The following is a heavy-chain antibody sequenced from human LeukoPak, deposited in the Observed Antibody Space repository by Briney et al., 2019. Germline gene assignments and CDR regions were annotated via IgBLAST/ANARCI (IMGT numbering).Heavy chain of an antibody. CDR1: GNTFIGYW. J-gene: IGHJ4*02. V-gene: IGHV1-46*01. CDR2: LNPRGDAT. D-gene: IGHD1-1*01. Sequence: ASVKASCKASGNTFIGYWIHWVRQAPGQGLEWMGALNPRGDATIGAQKFQGRVTTTRDTSTSTVYIELSSLRSEDTAVYYCARGGQQLKHFDYWGQGTLVTVSS. CDR3: ARGGQQLKHFDY.